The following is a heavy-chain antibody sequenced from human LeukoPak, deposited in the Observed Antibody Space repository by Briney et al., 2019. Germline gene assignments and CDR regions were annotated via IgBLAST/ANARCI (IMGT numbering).Heavy chain of an antibody. J-gene: IGHJ4*02. V-gene: IGHV3-48*03. D-gene: IGHD3-10*02. CDR2: ISSSGSTI. CDR1: GFTFSSYE. CDR3: ARNVYNFDY. Sequence: GGSLRLSCAASGFTFSSYEMNWVRQAPGKGLEWVSYISSSGSTIYYADSVQGRFTISRDNTQNSLYLQMSSLRAEDTAVYYCARNVYNFDYWGQGTLVTVSS.